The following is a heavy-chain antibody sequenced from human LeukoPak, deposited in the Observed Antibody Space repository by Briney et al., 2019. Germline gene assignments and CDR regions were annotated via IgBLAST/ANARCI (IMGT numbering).Heavy chain of an antibody. CDR3: AYGGHSSSWPLRNWFDP. V-gene: IGHV4-34*01. Sequence: SETLSLTCAVYGGSFSGHYWTWIRQPPGKGLEWIGEINHSGSTNYNPSLKSRVTISVDTSKNQFSLKLSSVTAADTAVYYCAYGGHSSSWPLRNWFDPWGQGTLVTVSS. CDR2: INHSGST. CDR1: GGSFSGHY. D-gene: IGHD6-13*01. J-gene: IGHJ5*02.